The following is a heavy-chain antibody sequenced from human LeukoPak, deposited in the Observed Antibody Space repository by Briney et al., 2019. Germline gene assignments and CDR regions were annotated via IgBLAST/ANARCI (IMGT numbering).Heavy chain of an antibody. CDR2: IYTSGST. D-gene: IGHD3-22*01. CDR1: GGSISSGSYY. Sequence: SETLSLTCTVSGGSISSGSYYWSWIRQPAGKGLEWIGRIYTSGSTNYNPSLKSRVTISVDKSKNQFSLKLSSVTAAGTAVYYCARNTDYYDSSGYYVVDYWGQGTLVTVSS. J-gene: IGHJ4*02. CDR3: ARNTDYYDSSGYYVVDY. V-gene: IGHV4-61*02.